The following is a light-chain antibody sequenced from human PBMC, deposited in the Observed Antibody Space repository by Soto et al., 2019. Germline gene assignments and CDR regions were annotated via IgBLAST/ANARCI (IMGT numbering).Light chain of an antibody. Sequence: QSALTQPASVFGSPGQSITISCTGTSSDVGGYNFVSWYQQLPGKAPKLMIYEVTSRPSGVSNRFSGSKSGNTASLTISGLQPEDEADYYCSSYTTSGTVVFGTGTKLTVL. CDR3: SSYTTSGTVV. J-gene: IGLJ1*01. V-gene: IGLV2-14*03. CDR1: SSDVGGYNF. CDR2: EVT.